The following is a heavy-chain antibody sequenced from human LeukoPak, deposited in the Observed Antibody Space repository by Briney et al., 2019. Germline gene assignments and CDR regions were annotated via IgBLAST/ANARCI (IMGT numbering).Heavy chain of an antibody. D-gene: IGHD3-16*01. CDR2: ISAYNGNT. J-gene: IGHJ4*02. V-gene: IGHV1-18*01. Sequence: ASVKVSCKASGYTFTSYGISWVRQAPGQGLEWMGWISAYNGNTNYAQKLQGRVTMTTDTSTSTAYMELRSLRSDDTALYYCATNGGGKSGSGNFDYWGQGTLVTASS. CDR1: GYTFTSYG. CDR3: ATNGGGKSGSGNFDY.